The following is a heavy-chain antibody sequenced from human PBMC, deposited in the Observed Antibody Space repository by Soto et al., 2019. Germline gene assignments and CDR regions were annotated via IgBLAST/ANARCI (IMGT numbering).Heavy chain of an antibody. V-gene: IGHV4-30-4*01. J-gene: IGHJ5*02. CDR3: DRLRREVEKNYFDT. CDR1: GGSISSADHY. Sequence: PSETLSLTCSVSGGSISSADHYWSWIRQPPGKGLEWMGYIYHSGNTHYNPSLKSRITISIDTSTNRFSLNLTSVTAADTAVYLCDRLRREVEKNYFDTWGQGALVTVSS. D-gene: IGHD1-7*01. CDR2: IYHSGNT.